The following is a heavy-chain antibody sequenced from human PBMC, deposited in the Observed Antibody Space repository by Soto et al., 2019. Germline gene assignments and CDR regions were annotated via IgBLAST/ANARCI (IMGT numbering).Heavy chain of an antibody. J-gene: IGHJ6*02. CDR2: ISGSGDTT. V-gene: IGHV3-23*01. Sequence: PGGSLRLSCVVSGFTFSGYAMSWVRQAPGKGLEWVSTISGSGDTTFYADSVKGRFFITRDNSKNTVSLEMNVLRAEDTAVYHYVKDLRYASGSFYPGGGMDVWGQGTTVTVSS. CDR1: GFTFSGYA. D-gene: IGHD3-10*01. CDR3: VKDLRYASGSFYPGGGMDV.